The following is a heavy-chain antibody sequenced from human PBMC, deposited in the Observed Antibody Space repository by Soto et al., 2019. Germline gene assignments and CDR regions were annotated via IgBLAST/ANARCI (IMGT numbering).Heavy chain of an antibody. D-gene: IGHD4-17*01. J-gene: IGHJ4*02. CDR1: GFTFSTYA. CDR2: ISGSGAST. Sequence: SLRLSCAASGFTFSTYAMTWVRQAPGKGLEWVSGISGSGASTYYADSVKGRFTISRDNSKNTLYLQMNSLRAEDTAVYYCAKDRLTSYGGYGEIDYWGQGTLVTVSS. CDR3: AKDRLTSYGGYGEIDY. V-gene: IGHV3-23*01.